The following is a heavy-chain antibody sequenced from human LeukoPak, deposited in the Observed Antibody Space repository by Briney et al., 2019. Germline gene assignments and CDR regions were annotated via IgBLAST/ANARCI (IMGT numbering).Heavy chain of an antibody. Sequence: PGGSLRPSCAASRFTFSTYWMTWVRQAPGKGLKWVANINQDGSEKYYVDSVKGRFTISRDNAKNSVYLQMNDLRVEDTAVYYCAGVLRNNYIDYWGQGTLVTVSS. V-gene: IGHV3-7*01. CDR3: AGVLRNNYIDY. D-gene: IGHD1-1*01. CDR2: INQDGSEK. J-gene: IGHJ4*02. CDR1: RFTFSTYW.